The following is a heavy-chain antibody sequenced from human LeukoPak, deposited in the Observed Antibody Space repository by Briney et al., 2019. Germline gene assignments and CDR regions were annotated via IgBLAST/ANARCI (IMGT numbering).Heavy chain of an antibody. D-gene: IGHD3-22*01. Sequence: SETLSLTCTVSGGCISNSGYYWGWIRQPPGKGLEWIGNIYYSGSTYYNPSLKSRVTISVDTSKNQFSLKLSSVTAADTAVYYCAKTYYYDPFDFWGQGTLVTVSS. J-gene: IGHJ4*02. V-gene: IGHV4-39*01. CDR2: IYYSGST. CDR3: AKTYYYDPFDF. CDR1: GGCISNSGYY.